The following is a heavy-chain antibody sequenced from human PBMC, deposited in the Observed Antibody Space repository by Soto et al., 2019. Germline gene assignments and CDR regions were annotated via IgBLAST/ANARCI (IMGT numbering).Heavy chain of an antibody. CDR3: ARDLGITGTWGYFQH. D-gene: IGHD1-7*01. CDR1: GFTFRSYA. J-gene: IGHJ1*01. V-gene: IGHV3-30-3*01. CDR2: ISYDGSNK. Sequence: QVQLVESGGGVVQPGRSLRLSCAASGFTFRSYAMHWVRQAPGKGLEWVAVISYDGSNKYYADSVKGRFTISRDNSKNTLYLQMNSLRAEDTAVYYCARDLGITGTWGYFQHWGQGTLVTVSS.